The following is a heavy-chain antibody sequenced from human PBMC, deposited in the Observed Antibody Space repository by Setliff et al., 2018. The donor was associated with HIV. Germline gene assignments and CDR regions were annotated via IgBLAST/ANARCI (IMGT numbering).Heavy chain of an antibody. D-gene: IGHD3-22*01. CDR3: ARGVVLMGITTRWFDP. CDR1: GGSFSGYY. J-gene: IGHJ5*02. V-gene: IGHV4-34*01. Sequence: PSETLSLTCAVYGGSFSGYYWSWIRQPPGKGLEWIGEINHSGNINYTPSLKSRVTISVDTSKNQFPLKLTSVSAADTAVYYCARGVVLMGITTRWFDPWGQGTLVTVSS. CDR2: INHSGNI.